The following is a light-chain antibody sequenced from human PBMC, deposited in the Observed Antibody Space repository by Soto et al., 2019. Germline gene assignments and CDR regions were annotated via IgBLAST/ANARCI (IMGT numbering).Light chain of an antibody. V-gene: IGKV3-11*01. CDR2: DAS. J-gene: IGKJ5*01. Sequence: TLSCRASQSVSSYLAWYQQKPGQAPRLLIYDASNRATGIPARFSGSGSGTDFTLTISSLEPEDFAVYYCQQRSNWPGTFGQGTRLEI. CDR1: QSVSSY. CDR3: QQRSNWPGT.